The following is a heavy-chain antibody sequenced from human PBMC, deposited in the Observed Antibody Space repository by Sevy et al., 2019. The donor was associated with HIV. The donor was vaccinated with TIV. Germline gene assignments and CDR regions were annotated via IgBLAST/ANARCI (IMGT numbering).Heavy chain of an antibody. D-gene: IGHD6-19*01. J-gene: IGHJ4*02. V-gene: IGHV3-53*01. Sequence: GGSLRLSCAASGFSVSSMSWVRQAPGKGLEWVSLIYTDSRTYYADSVKGRCTISRDNAKNTVYLQMNRVRVEDTAVYYCVRGGGQGLAFDYWGQGTLVTVSS. CDR2: IYTDSRT. CDR1: GFSVSS. CDR3: VRGGGQGLAFDY.